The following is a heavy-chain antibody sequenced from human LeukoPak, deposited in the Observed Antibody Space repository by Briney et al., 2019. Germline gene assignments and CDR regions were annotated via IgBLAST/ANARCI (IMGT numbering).Heavy chain of an antibody. J-gene: IGHJ4*02. CDR3: ARGRPSSGSSGWGEY. CDR2: INPKSGAT. V-gene: IGHV1-2*02. D-gene: IGHD6-19*01. Sequence: ASVKVSRKASGYTFTGYYMHWVRQAPGQGLEWMGWINPKSGATNYAQKFQGRVTMTRDTSISTVYMELSRLRSDDTAVYYCARGRPSSGSSGWGEYWGQGTLVTVSS. CDR1: GYTFTGYY.